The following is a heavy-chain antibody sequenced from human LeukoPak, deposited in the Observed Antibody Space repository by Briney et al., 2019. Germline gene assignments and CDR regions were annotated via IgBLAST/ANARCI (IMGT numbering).Heavy chain of an antibody. Sequence: PGGSLRLSCAASGFTFSSYAMSWVRQAPGKGLEWVSAISGSGGNTYYADSVKGRFTISRDNSKNTLYLQMNSLRAEDTAVYYCAKCFYDSSGYYYFDYWGQGTPATVSS. V-gene: IGHV3-23*01. D-gene: IGHD3-22*01. CDR1: GFTFSSYA. J-gene: IGHJ4*02. CDR2: ISGSGGNT. CDR3: AKCFYDSSGYYYFDY.